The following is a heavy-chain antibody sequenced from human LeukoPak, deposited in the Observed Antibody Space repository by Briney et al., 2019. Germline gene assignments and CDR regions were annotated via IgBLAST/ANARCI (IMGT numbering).Heavy chain of an antibody. Sequence: ASVKVSCKASGGTFSNYAISWVRQAPGQGLEWMGWISGYDGNTNYAQKLRGRVTMTTDTSTSTAYMDLRSLRSDDTALYYCARTVTTSSYYFDYWGQGTLVTVSS. V-gene: IGHV1-18*01. CDR1: GGTFSNYA. CDR2: ISGYDGNT. D-gene: IGHD4-17*01. J-gene: IGHJ4*02. CDR3: ARTVTTSSYYFDY.